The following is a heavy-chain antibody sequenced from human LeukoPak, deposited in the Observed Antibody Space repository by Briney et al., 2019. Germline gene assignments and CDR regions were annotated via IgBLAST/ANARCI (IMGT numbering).Heavy chain of an antibody. D-gene: IGHD2-21*01. CDR2: ISWNSGSI. Sequence: GGSLRLSCAASGFTFDDYAMHWVRQAPGKGLEWVSGISWNSGSIGYADSVKGRFTISRDNAKSSLYLQMNSLRAEDTAVYYCARAGGDFDYWGQGTLVTVSS. CDR3: ARAGGDFDY. CDR1: GFTFDDYA. V-gene: IGHV3-9*01. J-gene: IGHJ4*02.